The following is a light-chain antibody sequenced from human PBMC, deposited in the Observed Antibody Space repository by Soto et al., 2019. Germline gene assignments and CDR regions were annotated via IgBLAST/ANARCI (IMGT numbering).Light chain of an antibody. CDR3: QQYNNWPRV. Sequence: EIVMTQSPATLSVSPGERATLSCRASQSVSSNLAWYQQKPGQAPRLLIYGASTRATGIPARFSGSGSGTEFTLTISSLQSEDFAVYYCQQYNNWPRVFGPGTKLDIK. CDR2: GAS. CDR1: QSVSSN. V-gene: IGKV3-15*01. J-gene: IGKJ3*01.